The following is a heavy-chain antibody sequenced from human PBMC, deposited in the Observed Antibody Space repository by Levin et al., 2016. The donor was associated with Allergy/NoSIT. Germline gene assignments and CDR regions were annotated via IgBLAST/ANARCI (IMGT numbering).Heavy chain of an antibody. Sequence: WVRQAPGQGLEWMGGIIVLFGRANYAQKFQGRVTITADGSTSTAHMELSSLKSEDTAVYFCARLIDGYNPRQHYWGQGTLVTVSS. CDR2: IIVLFGRA. CDR3: ARLIDGYNPRQHY. D-gene: IGHD5-24*01. V-gene: IGHV1-69*01. J-gene: IGHJ4*02.